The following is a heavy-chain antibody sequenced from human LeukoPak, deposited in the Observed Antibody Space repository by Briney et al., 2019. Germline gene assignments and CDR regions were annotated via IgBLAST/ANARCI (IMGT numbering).Heavy chain of an antibody. D-gene: IGHD6-13*01. CDR2: IYHSGST. CDR3: ARRLIAAAVDY. J-gene: IGHJ4*02. CDR1: GGSISSGGYY. Sequence: SQTLSLTCTVSGGSISSGGYYWSWVRQPPGKGLEWIGEIYHSGSTNYNPSLKSRVTISVDKSKNQFSLKLSSVTAADTAVYYCARRLIAAAVDYWGQGTLVTVSS. V-gene: IGHV4-30-2*01.